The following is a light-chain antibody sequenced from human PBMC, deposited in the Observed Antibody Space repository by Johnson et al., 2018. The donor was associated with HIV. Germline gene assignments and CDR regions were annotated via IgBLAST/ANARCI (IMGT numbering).Light chain of an antibody. V-gene: IGLV1-51*01. CDR2: DNN. CDR3: GTWDSSLSVLHV. Sequence: QSVLTQPPSVSAAPGQKVTISCSGSSSNIANIYVSWYQQLPGTAPKLLIYDNNKRPSGIPDRFSGSKSGTSATLGITGLQTGDEADYYCGTWDSSLSVLHVCGTGTKVTVL. CDR1: SSNIANIY. J-gene: IGLJ1*01.